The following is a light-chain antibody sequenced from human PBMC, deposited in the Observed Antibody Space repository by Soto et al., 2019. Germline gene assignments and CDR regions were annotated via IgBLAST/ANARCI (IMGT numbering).Light chain of an antibody. CDR2: EVS. CDR1: SSYVGGYNY. CDR3: SSYAGSNNLGV. J-gene: IGLJ1*01. V-gene: IGLV2-8*01. Sequence: HSVLTQPASATGSAGQAVTISCTGTSSYVGGYNYVSWYQQHPGKAPKLMIYEVSKRPSGVPDRFSGSKSGNTASLTVSGLQAEDEADYYCSSYAGSNNLGVFGTGTKVTVL.